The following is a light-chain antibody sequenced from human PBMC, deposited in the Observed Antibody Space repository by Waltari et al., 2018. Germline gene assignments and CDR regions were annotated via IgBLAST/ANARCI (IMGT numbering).Light chain of an antibody. CDR2: VNSDGSH. CDR3: QTGGHGTWV. CDR1: SWHSSTI. Sequence: QLVLTQSPSASASLGASVKLTCTLSSWHSSTIIAWPQQQPKKGPRFLMKVNSDGSHSKGDEIPDRFSGSSSGAERYLTISSLQSEDEADYYCQTGGHGTWVFGGGTKLTVL. V-gene: IGLV4-69*01. J-gene: IGLJ3*02.